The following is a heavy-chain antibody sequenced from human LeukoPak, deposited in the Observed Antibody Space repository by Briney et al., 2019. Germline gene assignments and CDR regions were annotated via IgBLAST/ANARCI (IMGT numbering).Heavy chain of an antibody. Sequence: SETLSLTCTVSGGSINSGNYYWSWIRQPAGKGLEWIGRIYTSGSTNYNPSLKSRVTISVDTSKNQFSLKLNSVTAADTAVYYRARVGMGYSNYRVYYYMDVWGKGTTVTVSS. V-gene: IGHV4-61*02. J-gene: IGHJ6*03. D-gene: IGHD4-11*01. CDR3: ARVGMGYSNYRVYYYMDV. CDR2: IYTSGST. CDR1: GGSINSGNYY.